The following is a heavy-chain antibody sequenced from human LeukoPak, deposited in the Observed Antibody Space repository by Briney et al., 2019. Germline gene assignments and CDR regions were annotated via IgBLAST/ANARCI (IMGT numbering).Heavy chain of an antibody. D-gene: IGHD3-22*01. V-gene: IGHV4-59*01. CDR1: GGSISSYY. Sequence: SETLSLTCTVSGGSISSYYWSWIRQPPGKGLEWIGYIYYSGSTNYNPSLKSRVTISVDTSKNQFSLKLSSVTAADTAVYYCAGAAVYYDSSGYSDYWGQGTLVTVSS. CDR3: AGAAVYYDSSGYSDY. J-gene: IGHJ4*02. CDR2: IYYSGST.